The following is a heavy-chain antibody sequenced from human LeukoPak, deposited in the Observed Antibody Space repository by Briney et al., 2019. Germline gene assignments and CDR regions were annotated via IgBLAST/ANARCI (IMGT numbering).Heavy chain of an antibody. D-gene: IGHD3-22*01. Sequence: AGGSLRLSCAAPGFTFSSYAMSWVRQAPGKGLEWVSAISGSGGSTYYADSVKGRFTISRDNSKNTLYLQMNSLRAEDTAVYYCAKEMYYYDSSGYYRHDAFDIWGQGTMVTVSP. J-gene: IGHJ3*02. V-gene: IGHV3-23*01. CDR2: ISGSGGST. CDR1: GFTFSSYA. CDR3: AKEMYYYDSSGYYRHDAFDI.